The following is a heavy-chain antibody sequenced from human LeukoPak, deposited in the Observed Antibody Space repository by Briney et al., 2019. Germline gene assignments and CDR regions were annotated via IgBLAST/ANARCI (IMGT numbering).Heavy chain of an antibody. CDR2: VRFDGSNK. J-gene: IGHJ4*02. V-gene: IGHV3-30*02. Sequence: GGSLRLSCAASGFTFSSSGMHWVRQAPGKGLEWVAFVRFDGSNKYYADSVKGRFTISRDNSKNTLYLQVNSLRTEDTAMYYCAKDRYSGSYHFDYWGQGTLVTVSS. CDR1: GFTFSSSG. CDR3: AKDRYSGSYHFDY. D-gene: IGHD1-26*01.